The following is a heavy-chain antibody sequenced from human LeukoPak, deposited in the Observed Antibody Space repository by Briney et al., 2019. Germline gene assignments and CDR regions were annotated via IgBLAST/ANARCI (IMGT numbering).Heavy chain of an antibody. CDR2: ISSGSGYM. J-gene: IGHJ4*02. CDR3: ATSARTYIGSSLDY. Sequence: GGSLRLSCAASGFSFKSHNMNWVRQAPGEGLEWISAISSGSGYMYYADSVQGRFTISRDNAKNSLYLEMNSLGVDDTAVYYCATSARTYIGSSLDYWGQGTLVTVCS. D-gene: IGHD2-15*01. CDR1: GFSFKSHN. V-gene: IGHV3-21*01.